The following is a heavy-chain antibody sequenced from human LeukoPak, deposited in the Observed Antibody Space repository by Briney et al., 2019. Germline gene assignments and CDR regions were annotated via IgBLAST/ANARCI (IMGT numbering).Heavy chain of an antibody. D-gene: IGHD1-7*01. CDR2: IHYSGST. V-gene: IGHV4-59*12. CDR1: GGSISSYY. CDR3: ARGWPNYAAMKSDYYYYGMDV. J-gene: IGHJ6*02. Sequence: PSETLSLTCTVSGGSISSYYWSWIRQPPGKGLEWIGYIHYSGSTNYNPSLKSRVTISVDTSKNQFSLKLSSVTAADTAVYYCARGWPNYAAMKSDYYYYGMDVWGQGTTVTVSS.